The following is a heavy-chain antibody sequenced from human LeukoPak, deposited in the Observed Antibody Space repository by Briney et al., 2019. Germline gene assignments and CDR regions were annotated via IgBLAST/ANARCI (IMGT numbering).Heavy chain of an antibody. V-gene: IGHV3-23*01. CDR2: ISASGGST. Sequence: GGSLRLSCAASGFTFSSSAMSWVRQVPGKGLEWVSGISASGGSTSYADSVRGRFTISRDNSKNTLYLQTNSLRAEDTAVYYCAKEASVFIRGYFDYWGQGTLVTVSS. D-gene: IGHD3-10*01. J-gene: IGHJ4*02. CDR3: AKEASVFIRGYFDY. CDR1: GFTFSSSA.